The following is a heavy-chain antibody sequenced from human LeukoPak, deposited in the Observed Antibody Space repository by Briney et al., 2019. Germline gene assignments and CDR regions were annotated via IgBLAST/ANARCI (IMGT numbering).Heavy chain of an antibody. CDR3: AREWGLIAVAGGPGY. V-gene: IGHV3-33*08. Sequence: PGGSLRLSCAASGFTFSSYAMSWVRQAPGKGLQWLAIIWYDGHNKYYADSVKGRFTISRDNSKNTLFLEMNDLKAEDTAVYYCAREWGLIAVAGGPGYWGQGTLVTVSS. J-gene: IGHJ4*02. D-gene: IGHD2-21*01. CDR2: IWYDGHNK. CDR1: GFTFSSYA.